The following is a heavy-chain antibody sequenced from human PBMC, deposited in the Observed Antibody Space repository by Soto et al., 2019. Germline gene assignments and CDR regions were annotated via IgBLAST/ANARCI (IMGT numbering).Heavy chain of an antibody. J-gene: IGHJ6*02. CDR2: ISGSGGST. CDR3: AKDLWSGYYDASSGMDV. V-gene: IGHV3-23*01. D-gene: IGHD3-3*01. CDR1: GFTFSSYA. Sequence: EVQLLESGGGLVQPGGSLRLSCAASGFTFSSYAMSWVRQAPGKGLEWVSAISGSGGSTYYADSVKGRFTISRDNSKNTLYLQMNSLRAEDTAVYYCAKDLWSGYYDASSGMDVWGQGTTVTVSS.